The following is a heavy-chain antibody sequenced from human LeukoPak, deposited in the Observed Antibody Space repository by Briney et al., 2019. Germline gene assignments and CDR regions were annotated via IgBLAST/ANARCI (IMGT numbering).Heavy chain of an antibody. V-gene: IGHV4-34*01. CDR3: AGGIWFGELTFGS. J-gene: IGHJ5*01. CDR2: INHSGST. Sequence: PSETLSLTCAVYGGSFSGYYWSWIRQPPGKGLEWIGEINHSGSTNYNPSLKSRVTISVDTSKNQFPLKLSSVTAADTAVYYCAGGIWFGELTFGSWGQGTLVTVSS. CDR1: GGSFSGYY. D-gene: IGHD3-10*01.